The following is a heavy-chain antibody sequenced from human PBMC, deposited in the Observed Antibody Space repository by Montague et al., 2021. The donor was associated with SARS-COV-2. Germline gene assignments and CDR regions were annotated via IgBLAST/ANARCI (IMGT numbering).Heavy chain of an antibody. CDR2: IYYSGST. J-gene: IGHJ3*02. D-gene: IGHD4-23*01. Sequence: SETLSLTCTVSGGSISSRSYYWGWIRQPPGKGLEWIGSIYYSGSTYYNPSLKSRVTISVDTSKNQFSLKFSSVTAADTAVYYCARLRGDYGGTYDTFDIWGQGTMVTVSS. V-gene: IGHV4-39*01. CDR1: GGSISSRSYY. CDR3: ARLRGDYGGTYDTFDI.